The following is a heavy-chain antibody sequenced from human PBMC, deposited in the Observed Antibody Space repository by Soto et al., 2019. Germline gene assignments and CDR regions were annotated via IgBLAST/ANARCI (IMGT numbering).Heavy chain of an antibody. CDR1: GYTFTGYY. Sequence: ASVKVSCKASGYTFTGYYMHWVRQAPGQGLEWMGWINPNSGGTNYAQKFKGRVTMTRETSISTAYMELSRLRSDDTAVYYCASDQRDWGAFDIWGQGTMVTVSS. V-gene: IGHV1-2*02. D-gene: IGHD3-16*01. J-gene: IGHJ3*02. CDR3: ASDQRDWGAFDI. CDR2: INPNSGGT.